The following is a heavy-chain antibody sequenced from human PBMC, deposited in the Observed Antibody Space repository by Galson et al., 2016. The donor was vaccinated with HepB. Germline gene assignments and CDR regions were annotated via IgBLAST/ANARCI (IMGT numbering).Heavy chain of an antibody. D-gene: IGHD6-19*01. J-gene: IGHJ4*02. CDR1: RFTLSYFY. Sequence: SLRLSCAASRFTLSYFYMSWVRQAPGKGLEWVANIYQDGSEKSYVDSVKGRFTISRDNAKNSLYLQMHSLRAEDTAVYYCARNHGGWSPYYFDYWGQGTLVTASS. V-gene: IGHV3-7*03. CDR3: ARNHGGWSPYYFDY. CDR2: IYQDGSEK.